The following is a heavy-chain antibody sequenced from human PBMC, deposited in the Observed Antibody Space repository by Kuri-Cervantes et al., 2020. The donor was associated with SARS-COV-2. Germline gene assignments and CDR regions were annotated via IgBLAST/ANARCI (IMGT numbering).Heavy chain of an antibody. V-gene: IGHV3-30*03. CDR2: ISHDGKNK. D-gene: IGHD3-3*01. J-gene: IGHJ6*02. CDR3: ARARGEYDFWSGYYPSYYYYYGMDV. CDR1: GFNFSRTD. Sequence: LSLTCAASGFNFSRTDMHWVRQAPGKGLEWVAVISHDGKNKKCIASGKGRFTISRDNSKNTLYLQMNSLRAEDTAVYYCARARGEYDFWSGYYPSYYYYYGMDVWGQGTTVTVSS.